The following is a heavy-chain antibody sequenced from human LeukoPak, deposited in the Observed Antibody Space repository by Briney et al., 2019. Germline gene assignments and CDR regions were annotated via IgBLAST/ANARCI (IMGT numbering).Heavy chain of an antibody. CDR2: ISYDGSNK. CDR3: ARDMAGYSSSWRGGAFDI. D-gene: IGHD6-13*01. Sequence: PGRSLRLSCAASGFTFSSYAMHWVRQAPGKGLEWVAVISYDGSNKYYADSVKGRFTISRDNSKNTLYLQMNSLRAEDTAVYYCARDMAGYSSSWRGGAFDIWGQGTMVTVSS. V-gene: IGHV3-30*04. J-gene: IGHJ3*02. CDR1: GFTFSSYA.